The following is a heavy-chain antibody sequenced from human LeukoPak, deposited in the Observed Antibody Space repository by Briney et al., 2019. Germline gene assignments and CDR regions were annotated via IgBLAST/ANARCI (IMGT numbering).Heavy chain of an antibody. CDR2: IFASGGDT. CDR3: AKDPNGDYVGAFDF. D-gene: IGHD4-17*01. CDR1: GLTFSNYA. J-gene: IGHJ3*01. V-gene: IGHV3-23*01. Sequence: GGSLRLSCAASGLTFSNYAMMWVRQAPGKGLEWVSAIFASGGDTRYADSVRGRFTISRDNSRNTLFLQMNSLTADDTAVYYCAKDPNGDYVGAFDFSGQGTMVTVSS.